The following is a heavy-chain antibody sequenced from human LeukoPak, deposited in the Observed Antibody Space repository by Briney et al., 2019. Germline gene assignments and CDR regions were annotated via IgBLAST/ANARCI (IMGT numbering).Heavy chain of an antibody. J-gene: IGHJ1*01. CDR2: IKQDGSEK. V-gene: IGHV3-7*01. Sequence: PGGSLRLSCAASGFTFSTYWMTWVRQAPGKGLEWVANIKQDGSEKYYVDSVKSRFTVSRDNAKNSVFLLMNSLRADDTAVYYCARDREVPTPDEYFEHWGQGTLVTVSS. CDR3: ARDREVPTPDEYFEH. CDR1: GFTFSTYW. D-gene: IGHD5-24*01.